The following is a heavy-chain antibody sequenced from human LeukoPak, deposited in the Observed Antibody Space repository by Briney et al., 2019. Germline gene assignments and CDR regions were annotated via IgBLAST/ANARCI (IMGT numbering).Heavy chain of an antibody. CDR3: TTGPFNIRLDGTFDY. J-gene: IGHJ4*02. V-gene: IGHV3-21*01. CDR2: ISSSSSYI. D-gene: IGHD3-3*01. CDR1: GFTFSSYE. Sequence: GGSLRLSCAASGFTFSSYEMNWVRQAPGKGLEWVSSISSSSSYIYYADSVKGRFTISRDNAKNSLFLQMNSLRAEDTAVYYCTTGPFNIRLDGTFDYWGQGTLVTVSS.